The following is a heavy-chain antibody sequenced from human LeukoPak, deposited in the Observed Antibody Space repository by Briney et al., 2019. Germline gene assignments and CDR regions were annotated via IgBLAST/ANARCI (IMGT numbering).Heavy chain of an antibody. CDR3: ARAHYYYYYMDV. Sequence: ASVKVSCKASGYTFTGYYMHWVRQAPGQGLEWMGWINPNSGGTNYAQKFHGRVTMTRDTSISTAYMELSRLRSDDTAVYYCARAHYYYYYMDVWGKGTTVTVSS. V-gene: IGHV1-2*02. J-gene: IGHJ6*03. CDR1: GYTFTGYY. CDR2: INPNSGGT.